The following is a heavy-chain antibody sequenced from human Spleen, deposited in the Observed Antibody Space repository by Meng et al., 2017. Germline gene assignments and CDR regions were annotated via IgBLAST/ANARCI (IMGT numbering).Heavy chain of an antibody. Sequence: GESLKISCVASGFRVTDAWMSWVRQAPGKGLEWVGRINSNSDGGTTDYAAPVKGRFTISRDNAKSSLYLQMNSLRADDTAVYYCAGDYGDSLYYQYGMDVWGQGTTVTVSS. J-gene: IGHJ6*02. D-gene: IGHD4-17*01. CDR2: INSNSDGGTT. CDR3: AGDYGDSLYYQYGMDV. V-gene: IGHV3-15*01. CDR1: GFRVTDAW.